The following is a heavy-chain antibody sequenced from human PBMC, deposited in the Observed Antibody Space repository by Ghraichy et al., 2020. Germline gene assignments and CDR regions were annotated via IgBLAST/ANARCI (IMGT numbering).Heavy chain of an antibody. V-gene: IGHV3-30*18. CDR1: GFTFSSYG. CDR3: AKGVVSFDY. D-gene: IGHD3-3*01. Sequence: GGSLRLSCAASGFTFSSYGMHWVRQAPGKGLEWVAVISYDGSNKYYADSVKGRFTISRDNSKNTLYLQMNSLRAEDTAVYYCAKGVVSFDYWGQGTLVTVSS. CDR2: ISYDGSNK. J-gene: IGHJ4*02.